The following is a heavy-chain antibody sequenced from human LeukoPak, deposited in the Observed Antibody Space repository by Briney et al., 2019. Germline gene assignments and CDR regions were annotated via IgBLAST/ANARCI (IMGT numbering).Heavy chain of an antibody. J-gene: IGHJ4*02. Sequence: GGSLRLSCAASGLPFRNYAMTWVRQAPGKGLEWVSSIRGDVGGGGTSYADSVKGRFTISRDNSKNTLYLQMNSLRAEDTAVYYCATGHTAMVSFFFGWGQGTLVTVSS. CDR3: ATGHTAMVSFFFG. V-gene: IGHV3-23*01. CDR2: IRGDVGGGGT. CDR1: GLPFRNYA. D-gene: IGHD5-18*01.